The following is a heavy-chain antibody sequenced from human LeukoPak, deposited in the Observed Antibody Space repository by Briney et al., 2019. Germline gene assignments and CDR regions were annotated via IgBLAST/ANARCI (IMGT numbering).Heavy chain of an antibody. V-gene: IGHV3-23*01. CDR1: GFTFSSYA. Sequence: PGGSLRLSCAASGFTFSSYAMSWVRQTPGKGLEWVSAISGSGGSTYYADSVEGRFTISRDNSNNKQYLQMNSLRAEDTAVYYCAKGKVSDSWGQGTLVTVSS. D-gene: IGHD3-10*01. CDR2: ISGSGGST. J-gene: IGHJ4*02. CDR3: AKGKVSDS.